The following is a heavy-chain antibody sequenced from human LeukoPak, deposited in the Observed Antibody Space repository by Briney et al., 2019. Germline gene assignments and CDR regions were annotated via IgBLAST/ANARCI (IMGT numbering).Heavy chain of an antibody. D-gene: IGHD6-19*01. CDR3: ARDGGIAVAAPFDY. V-gene: IGHV3-74*01. CDR1: GFTLSSYW. J-gene: IGHJ4*02. CDR2: IKSDGSST. Sequence: GGSLRLSCAASGFTLSSYWMHWVRQAPGKGLVWVSHIKSDGSSTTYADSVKGRFTISRDNAKNTLYLQMNSLRAEDTAVYFCARDGGIAVAAPFDYWGQGTLVTVSS.